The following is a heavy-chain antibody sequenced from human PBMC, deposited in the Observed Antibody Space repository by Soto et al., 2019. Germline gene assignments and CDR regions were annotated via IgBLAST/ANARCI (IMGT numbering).Heavy chain of an antibody. CDR2: IYYSGST. Sequence: SETLSVTCTVSGGSISSSSYYWGWIRQPPGKGLEWIGSIYYSGSTYYNPSLKSRVTISVDTSKNQFSLKLSSVTAADTAVYYCARTSPLGSPEGGYFDYWGQGTLVTVSS. D-gene: IGHD3-16*01. CDR3: ARTSPLGSPEGGYFDY. V-gene: IGHV4-39*01. J-gene: IGHJ4*02. CDR1: GGSISSSSYY.